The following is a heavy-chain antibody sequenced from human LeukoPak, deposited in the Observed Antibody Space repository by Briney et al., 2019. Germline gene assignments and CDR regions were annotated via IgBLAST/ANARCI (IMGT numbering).Heavy chain of an antibody. D-gene: IGHD4-17*01. CDR3: ARHVYDGDYVPHTYYFDY. J-gene: IGHJ4*02. CDR1: GGAVSSGSFY. Sequence: PSETLSLTCTVSGGAVSSGSFYWSWIRQPPGKGLEWIGDIHNTGSTNYNSSLKSRVTISIDTSKNQFSLNLSSVTAADTAVYYCARHVYDGDYVPHTYYFDYWGQGTLVTVSS. V-gene: IGHV4-61*01. CDR2: IHNTGST.